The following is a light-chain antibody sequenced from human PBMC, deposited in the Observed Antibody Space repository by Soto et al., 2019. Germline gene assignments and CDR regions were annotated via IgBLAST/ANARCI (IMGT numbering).Light chain of an antibody. Sequence: EIVLTQSPGTLSLSPGERATLSCRASQSVSSSYLAWYQQKPGQAPRLLIYGASSRATGIPDRFSGSGSGTDFTLTSSRLEPEDFAVYYWHQYGGSPRTLGQGTKVEIK. CDR3: HQYGGSPRT. CDR2: GAS. CDR1: QSVSSSY. J-gene: IGKJ1*01. V-gene: IGKV3-20*01.